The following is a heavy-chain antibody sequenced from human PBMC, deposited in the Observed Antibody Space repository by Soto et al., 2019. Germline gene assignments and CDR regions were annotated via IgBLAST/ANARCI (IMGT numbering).Heavy chain of an antibody. J-gene: IGHJ4*02. D-gene: IGHD5-18*01. CDR1: GFTFSGSA. CDR2: IRSKANSCAT. CDR3: ASLDTARIQIAGY. V-gene: IGHV3-73*01. Sequence: GGSLRLSCGASGFTFSGSAMHWVRQASGKGLEWVGRIRSKANSCATAYAASVKGRFTISRDDSKNTAYLQMNSLTVEDTAIYYCASLDTARIQIAGYWGQGIQVTVSS.